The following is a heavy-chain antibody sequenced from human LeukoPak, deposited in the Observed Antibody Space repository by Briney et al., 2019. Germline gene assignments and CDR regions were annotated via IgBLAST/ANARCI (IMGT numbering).Heavy chain of an antibody. CDR1: GFTFSSYS. CDR3: ARASYGDPYYFDY. Sequence: PGGSLRLSCAASGFTFSSYSMNWVRQAPGKGLEWVSSISSSSSCIYYADSVKGRFTISRDNAKNSLYLQMNSLRAEDTAVYYCARASYGDPYYFDYWGQGTLVTVSS. J-gene: IGHJ4*02. V-gene: IGHV3-21*01. CDR2: ISSSSSCI. D-gene: IGHD4-17*01.